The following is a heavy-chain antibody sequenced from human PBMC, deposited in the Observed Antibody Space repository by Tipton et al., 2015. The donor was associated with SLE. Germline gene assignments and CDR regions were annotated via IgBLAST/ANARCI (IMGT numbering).Heavy chain of an antibody. CDR3: ARSYSPPTYYDFWSGYDDYGAFDI. D-gene: IGHD3-3*01. J-gene: IGHJ3*02. Sequence: TLSLTCAVSGYSISSGYYWGWIRQPPGKGLEWIGSFYSGGTYYNPSLKSRVTILVDMSENQFSLKLSSVTAADTAVYYCARSYSPPTYYDFWSGYDDYGAFDIWGQGTVVTVSS. CDR1: GYSISSGYY. CDR2: FYSGGT. V-gene: IGHV4-38-2*01.